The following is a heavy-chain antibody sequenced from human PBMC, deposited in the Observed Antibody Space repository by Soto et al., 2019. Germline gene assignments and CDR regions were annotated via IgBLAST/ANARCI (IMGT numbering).Heavy chain of an antibody. CDR1: GGSISSGGYH. Sequence: QVQLQESGPGLVKPSQTLSLTCTVSGGSISSGGYHWSWIRQHPGKGLEWIGYIYNSGSTYYNPSLKSRVTLSVDTSKTQFTLTLSCVPAADTAVYYCARGKNWFDPWGQGTLVTVSS. CDR3: ARGKNWFDP. V-gene: IGHV4-31*03. J-gene: IGHJ5*02. D-gene: IGHD3-10*01. CDR2: IYNSGST.